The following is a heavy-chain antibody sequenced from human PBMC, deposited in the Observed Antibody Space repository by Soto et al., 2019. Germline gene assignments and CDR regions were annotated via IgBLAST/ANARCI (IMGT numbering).Heavy chain of an antibody. J-gene: IGHJ4*02. CDR3: AAGGYCSGGSCPAGTYYFDY. V-gene: IGHV4-59*01. CDR2: IYYSGST. D-gene: IGHD2-15*01. CDR1: GGSISSYY. Sequence: SETLSLTCTASGGSISSYYWSWIRQPPGKGLEWIGYIYYSGSTNYNPSLKSRVTISVDTSKNQFSLKLSSVTAADTAVYYCAAGGYCSGGSCPAGTYYFDYWGQGTLVTVSS.